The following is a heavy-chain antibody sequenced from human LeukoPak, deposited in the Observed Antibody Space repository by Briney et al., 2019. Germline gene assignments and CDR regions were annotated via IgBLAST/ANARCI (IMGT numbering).Heavy chain of an antibody. CDR1: GFSFSSYA. CDR3: VGDGRDGYNKYFHH. CDR2: ISDKGVST. D-gene: IGHD5-24*01. V-gene: IGHV3-64D*06. Sequence: GGSLRLSCSGSGFSFSSYAMHWVRQAPGKGLQYVSVISDKGVSTSYADSVKGRFTITRDNSKNTVYLQMSSLRAEDTAVYYCVGDGRDGYNKYFHHWGQGTLVTVSS. J-gene: IGHJ1*01.